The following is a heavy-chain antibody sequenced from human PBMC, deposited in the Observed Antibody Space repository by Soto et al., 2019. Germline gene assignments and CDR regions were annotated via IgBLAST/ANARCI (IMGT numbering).Heavy chain of an antibody. V-gene: IGHV3-23*01. CDR2: ISGSGGST. J-gene: IGHJ3*02. Sequence: PVGSVRLSCASSVFTFSSYAMSCVRHSPGKWLEWVSAISGSGGSTYYADSVKGRFTISRDNSKNTLYLQMNSLRAEDTAVYYCTKDSGMITFGGVSLGAFHIWGQGTWVSVS. CDR3: TKDSGMITFGGVSLGAFHI. CDR1: VFTFSSYA. D-gene: IGHD3-16*01.